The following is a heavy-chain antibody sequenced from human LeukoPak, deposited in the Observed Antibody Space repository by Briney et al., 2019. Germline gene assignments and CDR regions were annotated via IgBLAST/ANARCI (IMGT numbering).Heavy chain of an antibody. D-gene: IGHD3-22*01. CDR2: ISSSSSTI. CDR1: GFTFSSYS. CDR3: ARPNLYYYDSSGYYPLGY. V-gene: IGHV3-48*02. J-gene: IGHJ4*02. Sequence: GGSLRLPCAASGFTFSSYSMNWVRQAPGKGLEWVSYISSSSSTIYYADSVKGRFTISRDNAKNSLYLQMNSLRDEDTAVYYCARPNLYYYDSSGYYPLGYWGQGTLVTVSS.